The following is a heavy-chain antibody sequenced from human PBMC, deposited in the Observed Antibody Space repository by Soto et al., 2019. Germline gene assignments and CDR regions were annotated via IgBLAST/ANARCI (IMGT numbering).Heavy chain of an antibody. Sequence: SETLSLTCDVSGASITTYYWTWIRQAPGKGLEWIGNVYHTGSTDYNSSLKSRVTISVDTSKNQFSLNMNSVTAADTAVYYCARRLFGSGWTLDSWGQGALVTVAS. CDR1: GASITTYY. J-gene: IGHJ4*02. CDR2: VYHTGST. V-gene: IGHV4-59*01. D-gene: IGHD6-19*01. CDR3: ARRLFGSGWTLDS.